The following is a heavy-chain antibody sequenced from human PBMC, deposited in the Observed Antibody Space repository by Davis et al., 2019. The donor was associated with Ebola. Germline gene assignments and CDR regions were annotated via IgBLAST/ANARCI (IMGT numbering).Heavy chain of an antibody. J-gene: IGHJ6*02. V-gene: IGHV1-18*01. CDR3: ARIAAESDYGMDV. Sequence: ASVKVSCKASGYTFTTYIIAWVRQAPGQGLEWMGWIAVYNGDTKYAHEIQGRVTMTTDISTDTVYMDLRGLRSDDTAVYFCARIAAESDYGMDVWGQGTTVTVSS. CDR2: IAVYNGDT. CDR1: GYTFTTYI. D-gene: IGHD6-13*01.